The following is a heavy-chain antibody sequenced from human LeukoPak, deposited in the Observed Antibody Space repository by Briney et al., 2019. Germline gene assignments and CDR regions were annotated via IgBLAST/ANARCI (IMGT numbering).Heavy chain of an antibody. J-gene: IGHJ5*02. CDR1: GFTFSIYE. CDR3: ARDMAAAGDH. V-gene: IGHV3-48*03. CDR2: SSSSGSTI. D-gene: IGHD6-13*01. Sequence: GGSLRLFCAASGFTFSIYEVNWVRRAPGKGREWISYSSSSGSTIYYADSVKGRFTITRDNAKNSMYLQMNSLRAEDTAVYYCARDMAAAGDHWGRGTLVTVSS.